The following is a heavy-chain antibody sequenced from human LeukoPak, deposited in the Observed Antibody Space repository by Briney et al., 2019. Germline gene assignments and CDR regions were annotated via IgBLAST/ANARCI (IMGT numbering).Heavy chain of an antibody. CDR2: ISAYNGNT. D-gene: IGHD3-22*01. CDR1: GYTFTSYG. CDR3: ARDQSPLITMIVVAPGGW. Sequence: ASVKVSCKASGYTFTSYGISWVRQAPGQGLEWMGWISAYNGNTNYAQKLQGRVTTTTGTSTSTAYMELRSLRSDDTAVYYCARDQSPLITMIVVAPGGWWGQGTLVTVSS. V-gene: IGHV1-18*01. J-gene: IGHJ4*02.